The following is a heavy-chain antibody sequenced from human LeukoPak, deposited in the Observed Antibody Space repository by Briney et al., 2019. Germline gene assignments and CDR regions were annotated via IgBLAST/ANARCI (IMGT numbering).Heavy chain of an antibody. CDR1: GYTFTGYY. CDR2: INPNSGGT. J-gene: IGHJ4*02. V-gene: IGHV1-2*02. Sequence: ASVTVSCKASGYTFTGYYMHWVRQAPGQGLEWMGWINPNSGGTNYAQKVQGRVTMTRDTSISTAYMELSRLRSDDTVVYYCAREDSSGGGFDYWGQGTLVTVSS. CDR3: AREDSSGGGFDY. D-gene: IGHD6-25*01.